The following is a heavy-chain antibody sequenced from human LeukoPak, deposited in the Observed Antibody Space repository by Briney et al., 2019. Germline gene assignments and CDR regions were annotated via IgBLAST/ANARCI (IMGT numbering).Heavy chain of an antibody. D-gene: IGHD4-23*01. J-gene: IGHJ2*01. CDR3: ARQVNWYFDL. CDR1: GYSLSSYW. Sequence: GESLKISCKGSGYSLSSYWIGWVRQMPGKGLEWMGIIYPGDSDATYSPSFQGQVTISADKSISTAHLQWTSLKASDTAMYYCARQVNWYFDLWGRGTLVTVSS. V-gene: IGHV5-51*01. CDR2: IYPGDSDA.